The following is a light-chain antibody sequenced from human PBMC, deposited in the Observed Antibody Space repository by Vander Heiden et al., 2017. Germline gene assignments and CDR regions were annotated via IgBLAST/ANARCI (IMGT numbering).Light chain of an antibody. J-gene: IGKJ4*01. CDR2: QAS. V-gene: IGKV1-5*03. CDR1: QTITTW. CDR3: QQHYSYPLT. Sequence: DIQMTQSPSTLSASIGDRVTITCRASQTITTWLAWYQQKPGKAPKLLIYQASSLESGVPSRFSGSASGTEFTLTISSLQPDDFATYYCQQHYSYPLTFGGGTKVEIK.